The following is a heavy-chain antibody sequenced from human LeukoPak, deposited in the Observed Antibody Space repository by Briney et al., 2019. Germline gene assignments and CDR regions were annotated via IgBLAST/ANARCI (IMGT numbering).Heavy chain of an antibody. V-gene: IGHV4-34*01. CDR1: GGSFSGYY. J-gene: IGHJ4*02. CDR3: ARGSRTPDY. Sequence: SETLSLTCAVYGGSFSGYYWIWIRQPPGKGLEWIGEINHSGSTIYNPSLQSRVTISVDTSKVQFSLKLSSVSAADTAVYYCARGSRTPDYWGQGTLVTVSS. CDR2: INHSGST.